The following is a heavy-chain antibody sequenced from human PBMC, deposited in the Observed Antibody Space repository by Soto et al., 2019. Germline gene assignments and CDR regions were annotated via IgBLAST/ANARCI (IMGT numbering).Heavy chain of an antibody. Sequence: SETLSLTCTVSGGSISSYYWSWVRQPPGKGLEWIGYTHYSGSTNYNPSLKSRVTISVDTSKNQFSLNLSSMTSADTAVYFCARDKTGTTLNYYFGMDVWGQGTTATVSS. CDR3: ARDKTGTTLNYYFGMDV. CDR2: THYSGST. CDR1: GGSISSYY. D-gene: IGHD1-7*01. V-gene: IGHV4-59*01. J-gene: IGHJ6*02.